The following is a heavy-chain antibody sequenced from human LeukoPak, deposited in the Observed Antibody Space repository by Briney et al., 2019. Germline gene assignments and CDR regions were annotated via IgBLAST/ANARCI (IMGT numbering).Heavy chain of an antibody. CDR3: ARSGLSRFGF. CDR2: ISGSGGST. D-gene: IGHD2/OR15-2a*01. CDR1: GFTFSSYA. Sequence: PGGSLILSCAAPGFTFSSYAMSWVRPAPEKGLELVSTISGSGGSTYYTDSVRGRFTISRDNSKNTLYLQMNSLRAEHTSVYYCARSGLSRFGFWGQGTLVTVSS. J-gene: IGHJ4*02. V-gene: IGHV3-23*01.